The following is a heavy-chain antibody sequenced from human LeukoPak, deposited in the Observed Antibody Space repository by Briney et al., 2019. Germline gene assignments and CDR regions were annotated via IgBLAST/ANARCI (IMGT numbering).Heavy chain of an antibody. D-gene: IGHD5-24*01. CDR3: ARDAGDGYNYGPATTFDY. V-gene: IGHV1-3*01. CDR2: FTAGNGNT. CDR1: GYTFTSYA. Sequence: ASVKVSCKASGYTFTSYAMHWVRQAPGQRLEWMGWFTAGNGNTKYSQKFQGRVTITRDTSASTAYMELSSLRSEDTAVYYCARDAGDGYNYGPATTFDYWGQGTLVTVSS. J-gene: IGHJ4*02.